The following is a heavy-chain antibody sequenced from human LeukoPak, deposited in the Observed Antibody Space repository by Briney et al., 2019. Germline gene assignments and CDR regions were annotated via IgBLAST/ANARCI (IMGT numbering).Heavy chain of an antibody. CDR3: ARRQGYADDAFDI. Sequence: SETLSLTCAVYGGSFSGYYWSWIRQPPGKGLEWIGEINHSGSTNYNPSLKSRVTISVDTSKNQFSLKLSSVTAADTAVYYCARRQGYADDAFDIWDQGTMVTVSS. J-gene: IGHJ3*02. CDR2: INHSGST. CDR1: GGSFSGYY. D-gene: IGHD5-12*01. V-gene: IGHV4-34*01.